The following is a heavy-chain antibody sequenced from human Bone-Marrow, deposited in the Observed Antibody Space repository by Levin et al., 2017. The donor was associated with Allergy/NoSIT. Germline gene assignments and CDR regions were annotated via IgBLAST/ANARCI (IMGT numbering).Heavy chain of an antibody. CDR2: INGDEITT. J-gene: IGHJ5*02. D-gene: IGHD2-8*01. Sequence: GASVKVSCAASGFNLRTYWMHWVRQAPGKGLVWVARINGDEITTSYADSVKGRFTVSRDNARSTLSLQMNSLRSEDTGVYYCVRDKWGIDTWGQGTLVTVSS. CDR1: GFNLRTYW. CDR3: VRDKWGIDT. V-gene: IGHV3-74*01.